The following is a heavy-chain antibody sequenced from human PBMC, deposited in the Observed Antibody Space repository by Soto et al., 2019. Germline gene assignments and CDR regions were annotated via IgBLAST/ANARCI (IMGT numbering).Heavy chain of an antibody. D-gene: IGHD2-2*01. CDR2: IYYSGST. V-gene: IGHV4-59*08. CDR1: GGSISSYY. CDR3: ARGIVVVPAAHNWLDP. Sequence: PSETLSLTCTVSGGSISSYYWSWIRQPPGKGLEWIGYIYYSGSTNYNPSLKSRVTISVDTSKNQFSLKLSSVTAADTAVYYCARGIVVVPAAHNWLDPWGQGTLVTVS. J-gene: IGHJ5*02.